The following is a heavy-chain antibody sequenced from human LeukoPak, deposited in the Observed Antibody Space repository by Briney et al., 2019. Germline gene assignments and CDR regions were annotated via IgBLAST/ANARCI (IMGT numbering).Heavy chain of an antibody. CDR2: IYSGGST. CDR1: GFTVSSNY. D-gene: IGHD4-23*01. V-gene: IGHV3-66*01. CDR3: ARETYGGNLNYFDY. Sequence: PGGSLRLSCAASGFTVSSNYMSWVRQAPGKGLEWVSVIYSGGSTYYADSVKGRFTISRDNSKNTLYLQMNSLRAEDTAVYYCARETYGGNLNYFDYWGQGTLVTVSS. J-gene: IGHJ4*02.